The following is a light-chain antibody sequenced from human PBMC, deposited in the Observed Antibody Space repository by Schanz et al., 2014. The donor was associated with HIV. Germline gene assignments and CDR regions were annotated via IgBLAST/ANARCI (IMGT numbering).Light chain of an antibody. CDR2: RDN. CDR1: SSNIGSNY. CDR3: AAWDDSLSAWV. V-gene: IGLV1-47*01. J-gene: IGLJ3*02. Sequence: SVLTQPPSASGTPGQRVTISCSGSSSNIGSNYVYWYQQLPGTAPELLIYRDNQRPSGVPDRFSGSKSGTSASLAISGLQSEDEADYYCAAWDDSLSAWVFGGGTKLTVL.